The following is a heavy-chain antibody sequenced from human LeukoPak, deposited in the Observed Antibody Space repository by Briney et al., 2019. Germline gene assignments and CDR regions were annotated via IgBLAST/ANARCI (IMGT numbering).Heavy chain of an antibody. CDR1: GFTFSSYS. D-gene: IGHD3-10*01. Sequence: GGSLRLSCAASGFTFSSYSMNWVRQAPGKGLEWVSYIGSSSSTIYYADSVKGRFTISRDNAKNSLYLQMNSLRAEDTAVYYCARVYGSGSYAAFDYWGQGTLVTVSS. V-gene: IGHV3-48*01. CDR3: ARVYGSGSYAAFDY. J-gene: IGHJ4*02. CDR2: IGSSSSTI.